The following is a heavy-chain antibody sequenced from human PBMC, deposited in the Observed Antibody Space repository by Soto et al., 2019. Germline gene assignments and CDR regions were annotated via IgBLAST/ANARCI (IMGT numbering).Heavy chain of an antibody. V-gene: IGHV3-30*18. D-gene: IGHD4-17*01. CDR2: ISDDGSKK. CDR3: AKGLDDFGDYAFDY. Sequence: LRLSCAASGFTFSTYGMHWVRQAPGKGLEWVTVISDDGSKKYYTDSVKGRFIISRDESKKTLFLQMNSLRAEDTAVYYCAKGLDDFGDYAFDYWGQGTLVTVSS. CDR1: GFTFSTYG. J-gene: IGHJ4*02.